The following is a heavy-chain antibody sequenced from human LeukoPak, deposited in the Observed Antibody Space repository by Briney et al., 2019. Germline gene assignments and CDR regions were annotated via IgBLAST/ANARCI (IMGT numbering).Heavy chain of an antibody. D-gene: IGHD1-26*01. J-gene: IGHJ4*02. Sequence: GESLKISCKGCGYSFTSYWIGWVRQMPGKGLEWMGIIYPGDSDTRYSPSFQGQVTISADKSISTAYLQWSSLKASDTAMYYCARQTELVSYYFDYWGQGTLVTVSS. CDR3: ARQTELVSYYFDY. CDR2: IYPGDSDT. CDR1: GYSFTSYW. V-gene: IGHV5-51*01.